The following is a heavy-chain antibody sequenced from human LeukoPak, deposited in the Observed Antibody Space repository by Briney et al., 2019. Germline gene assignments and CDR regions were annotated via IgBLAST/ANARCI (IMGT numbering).Heavy chain of an antibody. D-gene: IGHD6-13*01. J-gene: IGHJ4*02. CDR1: GGTFSSYA. CDR3: AREDRQQLVCPLDY. CDR2: IIPILGIA. Sequence: SVKVSCKASGGTFSSYAISWVRQAPGQGLEWMGRIIPILGIANYAQKFQGRVTITADKSTSTAYMELSSLRSEDTAVYYCAREDRQQLVCPLDYWGQGTLVTVSS. V-gene: IGHV1-69*04.